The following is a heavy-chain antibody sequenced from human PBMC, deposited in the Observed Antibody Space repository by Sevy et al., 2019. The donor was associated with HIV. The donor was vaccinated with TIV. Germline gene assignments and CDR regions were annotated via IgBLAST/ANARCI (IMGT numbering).Heavy chain of an antibody. Sequence: GGSLRLSCAASGFTFSSYGMHWVRQAPGKGLEWVAVIWYDGSNKYYADSVKGRFTMSRDKSKNTLYLQMNSLRAEDTAEYYCARDRSSGWYSPYYYGMDVWGQGTTVTVSS. CDR1: GFTFSSYG. CDR2: IWYDGSNK. D-gene: IGHD6-19*01. J-gene: IGHJ6*02. V-gene: IGHV3-33*01. CDR3: ARDRSSGWYSPYYYGMDV.